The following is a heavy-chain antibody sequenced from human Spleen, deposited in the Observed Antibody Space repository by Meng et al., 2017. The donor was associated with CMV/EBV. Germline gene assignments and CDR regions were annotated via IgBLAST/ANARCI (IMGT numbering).Heavy chain of an antibody. Sequence: SENLSLTCTVSGYSISSGYYWGWIRQPPGKGLEWIGSIYHSGSTYYNPSLKSRVTISVDTSKNQFSLKLTSVTAADTAVYYCARGHGRDFDYWGQGTLVTVSS. D-gene: IGHD5-24*01. V-gene: IGHV4-38-2*02. CDR1: GYSISSGYY. J-gene: IGHJ4*02. CDR3: ARGHGRDFDY. CDR2: IYHSGST.